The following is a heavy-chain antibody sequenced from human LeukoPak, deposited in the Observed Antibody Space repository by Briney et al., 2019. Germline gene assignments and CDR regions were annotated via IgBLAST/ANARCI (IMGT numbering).Heavy chain of an antibody. CDR3: AREYTSGSYYIDY. Sequence: GGSLRLSCAASGFTFSDYYMSWIRQAPGKGLEWVSYISSSSPTMYYADSVKGQFSISRDNAKNSLYLQMNSLRAEDTAMYYCAREYTSGSYYIDYWGQGTLVTVSS. CDR1: GFTFSDYY. CDR2: ISSSSPTM. J-gene: IGHJ4*02. D-gene: IGHD3-10*01. V-gene: IGHV3-11*01.